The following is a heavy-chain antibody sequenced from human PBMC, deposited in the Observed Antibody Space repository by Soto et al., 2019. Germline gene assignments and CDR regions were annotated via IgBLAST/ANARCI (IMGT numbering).Heavy chain of an antibody. D-gene: IGHD3-9*01. V-gene: IGHV1-24*01. CDR1: GYTLTELS. CDR2: FDPEDGET. CDR3: ATVRGGVLRYFAWLTRAWFDP. J-gene: IGHJ5*02. Sequence: ASVKVSCKVSGYTLTELSMPWVRQAPGKGLEGMGGFDPEDGETIYAPKVQGRVTMTEDTSPDTAYMELSSLRSEDTAVYYSATVRGGVLRYFAWLTRAWFDPWGQGTLVTVSS.